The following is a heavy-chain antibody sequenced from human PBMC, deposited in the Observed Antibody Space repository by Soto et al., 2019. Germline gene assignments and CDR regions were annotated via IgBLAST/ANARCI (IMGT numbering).Heavy chain of an antibody. V-gene: IGHV6-1*01. Sequence: SQTLSLTCAISGDSVSSNSAAWNWIRQSPSRGLEWLGRTYYRSKWYNDYAVSVKSRITINPDTSKNQFSLQLNSVTPEDTAVYYCARSYSSSWYVGYYGMDVWGQGTTVTVS. CDR2: TYYRSKWYN. J-gene: IGHJ6*02. CDR1: GDSVSSNSAA. CDR3: ARSYSSSWYVGYYGMDV. D-gene: IGHD6-13*01.